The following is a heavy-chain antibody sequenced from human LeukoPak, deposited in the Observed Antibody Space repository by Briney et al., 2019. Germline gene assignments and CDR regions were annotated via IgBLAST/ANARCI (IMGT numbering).Heavy chain of an antibody. CDR2: IIPISGTT. Sequence: SVKVSCKTSGGTFTSYAITWVRQAPGQGLEWMGKIIPISGTTNYAQKFQGRVTFTADESTSTAYMELSSLRSEVTALYYCARKLRLGGNWFDPWGQGTLVTVSS. CDR3: ARKLRLGGNWFDP. V-gene: IGHV1-69*13. J-gene: IGHJ5*02. D-gene: IGHD1-26*01. CDR1: GGTFTSYA.